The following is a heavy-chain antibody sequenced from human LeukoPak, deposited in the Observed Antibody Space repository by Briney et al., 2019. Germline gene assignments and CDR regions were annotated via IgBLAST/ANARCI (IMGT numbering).Heavy chain of an antibody. D-gene: IGHD3-10*01. V-gene: IGHV3-72*01. CDR2: SRNKANSYST. CDR3: ARVSRSGIFYFDS. CDR1: GVTGRDLY. Sequence: FLMRSWANCGVTGRDLYIDGRRMTKKKGLEWVGRSRNKANSYSTEYAASVTGRFTISRDESKNALSLQMNSLKTEDTAVYYCARVSRSGIFYFDSWGQGTLVTVSS. J-gene: IGHJ4*02.